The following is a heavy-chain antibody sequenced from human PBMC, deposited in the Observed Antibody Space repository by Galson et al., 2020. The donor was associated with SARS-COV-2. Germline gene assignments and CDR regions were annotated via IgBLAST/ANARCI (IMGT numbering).Heavy chain of an antibody. J-gene: IGHJ6*02. V-gene: IGHV4-59*01. CDR3: SRGSRFAVAGSQYYFYYYAMDV. Sequence: ASETLSLTCTVSGGSISTYFWSWVRQPPGQGLEWIGYISDSGSPNYDPSLKNRATLSLDPSKKQLSLKLSSVTAADTAVYFCSRGSRFAVAGSQYYFYYYAMDVWGQGTTVTVSS. CDR1: GGSISTYF. D-gene: IGHD6-19*01. CDR2: ISDSGSP.